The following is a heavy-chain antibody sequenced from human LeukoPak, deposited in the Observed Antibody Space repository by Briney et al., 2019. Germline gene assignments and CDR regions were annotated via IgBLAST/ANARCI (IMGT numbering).Heavy chain of an antibody. CDR2: ISQDGSTQ. D-gene: IGHD4-23*01. V-gene: IGHV3-30*04. CDR3: ARENSAFDI. CDR1: GFTFRNYV. Sequence: GGSLILSCAASGFTFRNYVMHWGRQAPGKGLEWVAGISQDGSTQYYADSVKGRFTMSRDNSKNTVHPQMNSLRAEDTALYYCARENSAFDIWGHGTMVTVSS. J-gene: IGHJ3*02.